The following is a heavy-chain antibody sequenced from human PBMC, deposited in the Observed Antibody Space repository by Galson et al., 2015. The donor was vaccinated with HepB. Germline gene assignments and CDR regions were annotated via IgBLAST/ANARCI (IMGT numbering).Heavy chain of an antibody. V-gene: IGHV3-23*01. Sequence: SLRLSCAASGFSFSSFAMSWVRQAPGKGLEWVSTVNNSGDSTYYADSVKGRLTISRDNSKNTLYLQMNSLRADDSALYFCAKPLRFSDYNNYDYGSFDYWGQGTLVTVSS. D-gene: IGHD4-11*01. CDR3: AKPLRFSDYNNYDYGSFDY. CDR1: GFSFSSFA. J-gene: IGHJ4*02. CDR2: VNNSGDST.